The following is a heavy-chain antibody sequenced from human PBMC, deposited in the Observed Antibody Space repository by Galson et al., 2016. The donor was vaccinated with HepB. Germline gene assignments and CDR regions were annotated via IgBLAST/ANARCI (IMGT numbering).Heavy chain of an antibody. V-gene: IGHV3-7*03. J-gene: IGHJ4*02. Sequence: SLRLSCAASGFTFSNYWMSWVRQAPGKGLEWVANINQDGSPKSYADSVKGRFTVSRDNSRNTVFLQMNCLRAEDTAVYYCAKSQALAAAGRVGTFDYWGQGTLVTVSS. CDR2: INQDGSPK. CDR1: GFTFSNYW. D-gene: IGHD6-13*01. CDR3: AKSQALAAAGRVGTFDY.